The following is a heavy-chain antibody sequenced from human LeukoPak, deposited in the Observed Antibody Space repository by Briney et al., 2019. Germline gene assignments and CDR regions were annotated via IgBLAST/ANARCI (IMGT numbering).Heavy chain of an antibody. Sequence: ASVKVSCKASGYTFTGYYMHWVRQAPGQGLEWMGWINPNSGGTNYAQMFQGWVTMTRDTSISTAYMELSRLRSDDTAVYYCARGSIESGSYYYYFDYWGQGTLVTVSS. CDR3: ARGSIESGSYYYYFDY. J-gene: IGHJ4*02. V-gene: IGHV1-2*04. CDR1: GYTFTGYY. CDR2: INPNSGGT. D-gene: IGHD1-26*01.